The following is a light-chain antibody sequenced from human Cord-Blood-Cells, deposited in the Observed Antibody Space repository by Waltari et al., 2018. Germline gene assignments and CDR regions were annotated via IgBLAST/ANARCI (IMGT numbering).Light chain of an antibody. CDR1: NIGRQS. J-gene: IGLJ1*01. Sequence: SYVLTQPPSVSVAPGKTARIPWGGNNIGRQSVHWYQQRPGPAPVLVIYYDSDRPSGIPERFSGSNSGNTATLTISRVEAGDEADYYCQVWDSSSDHNYVFGTGTKVTVL. CDR2: YDS. CDR3: QVWDSSSDHNYV. V-gene: IGLV3-21*04.